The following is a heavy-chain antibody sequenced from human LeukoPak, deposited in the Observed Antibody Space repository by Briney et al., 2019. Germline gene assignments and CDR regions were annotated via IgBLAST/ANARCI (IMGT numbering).Heavy chain of an antibody. CDR2: ISVSGCST. CDR1: GFTFSSYA. CDR3: ARKGGFDY. J-gene: IGHJ4*02. D-gene: IGHD2-15*01. Sequence: GGSLRLSCAASGFTFSSYAMSWVRQAPGQGLAGVSAISVSGCSTYYADSVKGRFTISRDNSKNTLYLQINSLRAEDTAVYYCARKGGFDYWGQGTLVTVSS. V-gene: IGHV3-23*01.